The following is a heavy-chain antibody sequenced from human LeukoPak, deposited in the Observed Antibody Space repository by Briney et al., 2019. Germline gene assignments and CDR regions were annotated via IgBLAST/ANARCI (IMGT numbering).Heavy chain of an antibody. V-gene: IGHV3-30-3*01. CDR2: ISYDGSNK. J-gene: IGHJ1*01. Sequence: GGSLRLSCAASGFTFSSYAMHWVRQAPGKGLEWVAVISYDGSNKYYADSVKGRFTISRDNSKNTLYLQMNSLRAEDTAVYYCARVTYYYDSSGSSYFQHWGQGTLVTVSS. CDR3: ARVTYYYDSSGSSYFQH. D-gene: IGHD3-22*01. CDR1: GFTFSSYA.